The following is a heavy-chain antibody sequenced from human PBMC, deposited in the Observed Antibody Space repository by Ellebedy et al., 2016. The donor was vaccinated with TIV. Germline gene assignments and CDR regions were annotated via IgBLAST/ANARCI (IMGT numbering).Heavy chain of an antibody. CDR3: AAGRMDV. CDR1: GFTFSASA. Sequence: AASVKVSCKASGFTFSASAVQWVRLARGQRLAWIGWIAGDSGDTKYAQKFQGRVTISKDMSTSTVYIELSSLRIEDTAMYFCAAGRMDVWGQGTMVTVSS. D-gene: IGHD2-15*01. J-gene: IGHJ3*01. CDR2: IAGDSGDT. V-gene: IGHV1-58*01.